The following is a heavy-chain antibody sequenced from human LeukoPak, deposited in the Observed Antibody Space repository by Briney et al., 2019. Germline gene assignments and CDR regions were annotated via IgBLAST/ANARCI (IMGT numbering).Heavy chain of an antibody. J-gene: IGHJ4*02. CDR2: VYHSGST. CDR3: ASKSWYLDY. Sequence: SETLSLTCAVYGGSFSGYYWSWIRQPPGKGLEWIGEVYHSGSTNYNPSLKSRVTISVDKSKNQFSLKLSSVTAADTAVYYCASKSWYLDYWGQGTLVTVSS. CDR1: GGSFSGYY. D-gene: IGHD6-13*01. V-gene: IGHV4-34*01.